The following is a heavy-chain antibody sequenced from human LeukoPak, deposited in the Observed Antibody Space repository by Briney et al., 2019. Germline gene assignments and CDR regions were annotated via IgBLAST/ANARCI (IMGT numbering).Heavy chain of an antibody. J-gene: IGHJ4*02. CDR1: GYTFTSYY. CDR2: INPSGGST. V-gene: IGHV1-46*01. CDR3: ARDKNALWFGELYYFDY. D-gene: IGHD3-10*01. Sequence: ASVKVSCKASGYTFTSYYMHWVRQAPGQGLEWMGIINPSGGSTSYAQKFQGRVTMTRDTSISTAYMELSRLRSDDTAVYYCARDKNALWFGELYYFDYWGQGTLVTVSS.